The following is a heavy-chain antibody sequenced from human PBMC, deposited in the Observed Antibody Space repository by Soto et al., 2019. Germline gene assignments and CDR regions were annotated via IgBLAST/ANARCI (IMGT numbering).Heavy chain of an antibody. CDR1: GFTFSSYG. V-gene: IGHV3-33*01. Sequence: GGSLRLSCAASGFTFSSYGMHWVRQAPGKGLEWVAVIWYDGSNKYYADSVKGRFTISRDNSKNTLYLQMNSLRAEDTAVYYCARDKPYYDFWSGPLSYYYGMDVWGQGTTVTVSS. D-gene: IGHD3-3*01. CDR2: IWYDGSNK. CDR3: ARDKPYYDFWSGPLSYYYGMDV. J-gene: IGHJ6*02.